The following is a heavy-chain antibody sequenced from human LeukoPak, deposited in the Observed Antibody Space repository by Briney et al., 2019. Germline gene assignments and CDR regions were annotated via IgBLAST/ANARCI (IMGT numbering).Heavy chain of an antibody. CDR3: VRDGFYSDSSGYPFGY. V-gene: IGHV3-69-1*01. CDR2: ITSSNYM. D-gene: IGHD3-22*01. CDR1: GFTFSTYF. J-gene: IGHJ4*02. Sequence: GALRLSCAASGFTFSTYFLSWVRRAPGKGRGWVSCITSSNYMYYADSVKGRFTISRDNAKNSLFLQMNNLRAEDTAVYYCVRDGFYSDSSGYPFGYWGQGTLVTVSS.